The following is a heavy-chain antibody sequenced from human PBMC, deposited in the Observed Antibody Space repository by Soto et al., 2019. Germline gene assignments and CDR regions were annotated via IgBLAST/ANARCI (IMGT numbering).Heavy chain of an antibody. CDR1: GFTFASYA. J-gene: IGHJ6*02. V-gene: IGHV3-23*01. Sequence: GGSLRLSCAASGFTFASYAMSWVRQAPGKGLEWVSAISGSGGSTYYADSVKGRFTISRDNSKNTLYLQMNSLRAEDTAVYYCAKCGSWYGNYYYYGMDVWGQGTTVTVSS. CDR3: AKCGSWYGNYYYYGMDV. CDR2: ISGSGGST. D-gene: IGHD6-13*01.